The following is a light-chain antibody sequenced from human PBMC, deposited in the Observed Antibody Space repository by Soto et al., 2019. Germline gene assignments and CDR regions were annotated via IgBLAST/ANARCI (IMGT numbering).Light chain of an antibody. CDR1: SSNIGKSY. CDR3: ATWDRSLSAGPNLV. J-gene: IGLJ3*02. CDR2: ENN. V-gene: IGLV1-51*02. Sequence: QSVLTQPPSVSAAPGQKVTISCSGSSSNIGKSYVAWFQHLPGTAPKLLIYENNKRPSGIPDRFSGSKSGTSATLGITGLQTGDEADYYCATWDRSLSAGPNLVFGGGTQLTVL.